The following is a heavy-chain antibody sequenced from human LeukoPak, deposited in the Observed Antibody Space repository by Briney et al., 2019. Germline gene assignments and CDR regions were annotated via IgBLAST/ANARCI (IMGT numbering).Heavy chain of an antibody. D-gene: IGHD2-2*01. CDR1: GGSISTYY. J-gene: IGHJ4*02. Sequence: PSETLSLTCIVSGGSISTYYWSWIRQPPGKGLEWIGYIYYSGSTNYNPSLKSRVTISVDTSKKQFSLKVSSVTAADTAVYYCARDSRGSSSWDYYFDYWGQGTLVTVSS. CDR3: ARDSRGSSSWDYYFDY. V-gene: IGHV4-59*01. CDR2: IYYSGST.